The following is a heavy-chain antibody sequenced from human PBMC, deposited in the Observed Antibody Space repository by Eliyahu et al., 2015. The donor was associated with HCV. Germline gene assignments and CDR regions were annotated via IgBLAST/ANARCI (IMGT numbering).Heavy chain of an antibody. CDR1: GFTFXTXA. V-gene: IGHV3-23*01. CDR2: ISGSGFST. J-gene: IGHJ4*02. CDR3: VNHPYYYDSGGYLRADDF. D-gene: IGHD3-22*01. Sequence: EVQLLESGGGFIQPGGSLXLSCAASGFTFXTXAMTWVRQAPGKGLEWVSGISGSGFSTYYADSVKGRFTISRDNSKNTLYLQMNSLRAEDTAVYYCVNHPYYYDSGGYLRADDFWGQGTLVTVSS.